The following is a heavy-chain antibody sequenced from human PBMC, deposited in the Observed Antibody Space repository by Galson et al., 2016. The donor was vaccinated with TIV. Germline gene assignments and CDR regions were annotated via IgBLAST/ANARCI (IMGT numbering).Heavy chain of an antibody. Sequence: SVKVSCKASGYTFRNYGFSWVRQAPGQGLEWLGWISSYNGDTNYAHNLRGRHTMTTDSSTTTASMELRSLRSDDTAVYFCARDRGSMTMILVVDYHYGMDVWGQGTTVTVSS. CDR1: GYTFRNYG. J-gene: IGHJ6*02. CDR3: ARDRGSMTMILVVDYHYGMDV. V-gene: IGHV1-18*04. D-gene: IGHD3-22*01. CDR2: ISSYNGDT.